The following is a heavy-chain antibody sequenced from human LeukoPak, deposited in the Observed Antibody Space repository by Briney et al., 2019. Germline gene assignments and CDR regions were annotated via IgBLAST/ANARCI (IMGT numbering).Heavy chain of an antibody. J-gene: IGHJ4*02. D-gene: IGHD3-10*01. CDR1: GLTFSSYG. CDR3: AKRGVVIRVFLVGFHKEAYYFDS. V-gene: IGHV3-23*01. CDR2: LSGSGGGT. Sequence: GGSLRLSCEASGLTFSSYGMSWVRQAPGKGLEWVAGLSGSGGGTNYADSVQGRFTISRDNPKNTLYLQMNSLRAEDTAVYFCAKRGVVIRVFLVGFHKEAYYFDSWGQGALVTVSS.